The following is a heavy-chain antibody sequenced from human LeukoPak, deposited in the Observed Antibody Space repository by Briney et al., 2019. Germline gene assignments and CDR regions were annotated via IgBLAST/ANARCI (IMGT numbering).Heavy chain of an antibody. CDR3: ARVAYDGPAAAGSLDY. J-gene: IGHJ4*02. CDR2: INTNTGNP. CDR1: GYTFTSYA. D-gene: IGHD6-13*01. Sequence: ASVKVSCKASGYTFTSYAMNWVRQAPGQGLEWMGWINTNTGNPTYAQGFTGRFVFSLDTSVSTAYLQISSLKAEDTAVYYCARVAYDGPAAAGSLDYWGQGTLVTVSS. V-gene: IGHV7-4-1*02.